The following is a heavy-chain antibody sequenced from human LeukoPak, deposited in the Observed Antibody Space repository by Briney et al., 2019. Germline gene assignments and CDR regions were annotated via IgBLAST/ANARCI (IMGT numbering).Heavy chain of an antibody. D-gene: IGHD6-13*01. CDR1: GGSIRGYY. J-gene: IGHJ5*02. CDR2: IYYSEST. Sequence: PSESLSLTCTVSGGSIRGYYWSWIRQPPGKGLEWIGYIYYSESTNYNPSLKSLVTISVDTSKNQFSLKLSSVTAADTAVYYCARGCSAGTPHSWFDPWGQGTLITVSS. V-gene: IGHV4-59*01. CDR3: ARGCSAGTPHSWFDP.